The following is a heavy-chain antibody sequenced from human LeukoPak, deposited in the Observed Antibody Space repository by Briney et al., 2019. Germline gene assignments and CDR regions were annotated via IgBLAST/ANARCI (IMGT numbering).Heavy chain of an antibody. D-gene: IGHD2-2*01. J-gene: IGHJ4*02. CDR1: GYTFTGYY. V-gene: IGHV1-2*02. CDR2: INPNSGGT. CDR3: ARGGYCSSTSCFYFDY. Sequence: SVKVSCKGSGYTFTGYYMHWVRQAPGQGLEWMGWINPNSGGTNYEQKFQGRVTMTRDTSISTAYMELSRLRSDDTAVYYCARGGYCSSTSCFYFDYWGQGTLVTVSS.